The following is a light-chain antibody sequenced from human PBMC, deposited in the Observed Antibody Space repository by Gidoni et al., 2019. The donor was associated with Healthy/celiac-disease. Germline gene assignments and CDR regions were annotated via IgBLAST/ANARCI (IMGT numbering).Light chain of an antibody. Sequence: DIVMTQSPDSLAVSLGETATINCKSSQSVLYSSNNKNYLAWYQQKPRQPPKLLIYWASTREYGVPDRFSGSGSGTDFTLTISSLQAEDVATYYCQQYYSTPITFGQGTRLEIK. CDR1: QSVLYSSNNKNY. V-gene: IGKV4-1*01. J-gene: IGKJ5*01. CDR3: QQYYSTPIT. CDR2: WAS.